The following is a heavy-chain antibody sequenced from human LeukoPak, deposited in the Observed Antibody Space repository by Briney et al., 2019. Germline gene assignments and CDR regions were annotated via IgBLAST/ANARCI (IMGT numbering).Heavy chain of an antibody. CDR2: INGDNGNT. Sequence: APVKVSCKTSGYNFASYTMHWLRQAPGHSPEWMGSINGDNGNTKYSEKFQGRVTFTRDTSASSAYMELSRLRSEDTAVYYCARSSSGTYHYWGQGTLVTVSS. CDR1: GYNFASYT. D-gene: IGHD3-10*01. J-gene: IGHJ4*02. CDR3: ARSSSGTYHY. V-gene: IGHV1-3*01.